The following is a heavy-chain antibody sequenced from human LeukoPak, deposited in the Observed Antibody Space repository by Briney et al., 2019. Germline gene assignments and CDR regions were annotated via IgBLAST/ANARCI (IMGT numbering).Heavy chain of an antibody. Sequence: GGSLRLSCAASGFTFSSYSMNWVRQAPGKGLEWVSSISSSSSYIYYADSVKGRFTISRDNAKNSLYLQMNSLRAEDTAVYYCARDNGRYFDWLLEGYYFYYWGQGTLVTVSS. V-gene: IGHV3-21*01. CDR1: GFTFSSYS. D-gene: IGHD3-9*01. CDR2: ISSSSSYI. CDR3: ARDNGRYFDWLLEGYYFYY. J-gene: IGHJ4*02.